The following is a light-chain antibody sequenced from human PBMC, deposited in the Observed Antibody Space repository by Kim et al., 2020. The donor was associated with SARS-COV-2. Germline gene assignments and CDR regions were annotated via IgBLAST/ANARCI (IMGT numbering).Light chain of an antibody. CDR3: SSYTTSNTYV. J-gene: IGLJ1*01. CDR2: HVS. V-gene: IGLV2-14*04. Sequence: GQWITISCTGTSSDVGSDKYVSWYQQYPGKAPKLMIYHVSERPSGASTRFSGSKSGNTASLTISGLQAEDEADYYCSSYTTSNTYVFGTGTKVTVL. CDR1: SSDVGSDKY.